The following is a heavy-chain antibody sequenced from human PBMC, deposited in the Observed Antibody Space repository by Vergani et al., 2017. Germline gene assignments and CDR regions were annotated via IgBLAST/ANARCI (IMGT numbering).Heavy chain of an antibody. CDR1: GFTFDDYG. CDR3: ARDPQTTVTTHDAFDI. J-gene: IGHJ3*02. D-gene: IGHD4-11*01. CDR2: INWNGGST. Sequence: EVQLVESGGGVVRTGGSLRLSCAASGFTFDDYGMSWVRQAPGKGLEWVSGINWNGGSTGYADAVKGRFTISRDNAKNYLYLQMNSLRAEDTALYYCARDPQTTVTTHDAFDIWGQGTMVTVSS. V-gene: IGHV3-20*04.